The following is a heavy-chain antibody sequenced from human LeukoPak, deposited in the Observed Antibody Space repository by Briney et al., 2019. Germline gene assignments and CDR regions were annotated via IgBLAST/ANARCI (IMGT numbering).Heavy chain of an antibody. D-gene: IGHD6-13*01. V-gene: IGHV3-23*01. CDR3: AGGRRHLVHGPLDY. CDR2: IRGSGGST. CDR1: GITFSSYA. Sequence: GGSLRLSCAASGITFSSYAMSWVRQAPGKGLEWVSSIRGSGGSTYYADSVKGRFTISRDNSKNMLYLQMNSLRAEGTAVYYCAGGRRHLVHGPLDYWGQGTLVTVSS. J-gene: IGHJ4*02.